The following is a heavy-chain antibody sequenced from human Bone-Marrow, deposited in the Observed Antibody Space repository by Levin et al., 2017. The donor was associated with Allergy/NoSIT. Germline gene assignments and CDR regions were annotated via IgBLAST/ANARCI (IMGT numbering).Heavy chain of an antibody. CDR2: INTDGGSK. Sequence: GESLKISCAASGFTLSSYWMHWVRQAPGKGPVWLSGINTDGGSKMYADSVRGRFTISRHNANNTLYLQMNSLRAEDTAEYYCARGGGYEFGKEDHWGQGILVTVSS. V-gene: IGHV3-74*03. D-gene: IGHD5-18*01. CDR3: ARGGGYEFGKEDH. J-gene: IGHJ4*02. CDR1: GFTLSSYW.